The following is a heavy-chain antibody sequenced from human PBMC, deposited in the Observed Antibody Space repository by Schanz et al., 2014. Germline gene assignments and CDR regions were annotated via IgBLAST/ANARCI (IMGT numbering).Heavy chain of an antibody. V-gene: IGHV3-13*01. CDR3: AKGLYYDNTGGGFDY. J-gene: IGHJ4*02. D-gene: IGHD3-16*01. Sequence: EVQLVESGGGLVKPGGSLRLSCAASGFTFSSYSMNWVRQGTGKGLEWVSTIGYLGDTYYPDSVKGRFTISRDNSKTTLSLQMNSLRAEDTAVYYCAKGLYYDNTGGGFDYWGQGTLVTVSS. CDR1: GFTFSSYS. CDR2: IGYLGDT.